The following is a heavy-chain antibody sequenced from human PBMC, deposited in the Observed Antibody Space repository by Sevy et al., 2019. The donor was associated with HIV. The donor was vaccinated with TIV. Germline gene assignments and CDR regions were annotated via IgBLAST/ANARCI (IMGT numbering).Heavy chain of an antibody. CDR2: ITTYNGNT. CDR3: ARALAVAGDYYYYMDV. V-gene: IGHV1-18*04. CDR1: GYSFTSYG. Sequence: ASVKVSCKASGYSFTSYGINWVRQAPRQGLEWMGWITTYNGNTDYAQKFQGRVTMTTDTSTSTAYMELRSLRSDVTAIYYCARALAVAGDYYYYMDVWGKGTTVTVSS. D-gene: IGHD6-19*01. J-gene: IGHJ6*03.